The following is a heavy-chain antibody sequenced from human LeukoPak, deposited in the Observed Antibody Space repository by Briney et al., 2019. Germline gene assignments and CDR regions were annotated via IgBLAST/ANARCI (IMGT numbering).Heavy chain of an antibody. CDR2: IIPILGIA. CDR1: GGTFSSYA. CDR3: ARDHIVGATADFDY. D-gene: IGHD1-26*01. Sequence: SVKVSCKASGGTFSSYAISWVRQAPGQGLEWMGRIIPILGIANYAQKFQGRVTITADKSTSTAYMELSSLRSEDTAVYYCARDHIVGATADFDYWGQGTLVTVSS. J-gene: IGHJ4*02. V-gene: IGHV1-69*04.